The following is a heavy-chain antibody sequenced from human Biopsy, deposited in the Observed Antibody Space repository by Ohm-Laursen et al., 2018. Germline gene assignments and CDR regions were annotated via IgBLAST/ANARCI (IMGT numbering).Heavy chain of an antibody. CDR3: ARHSFGSGRDF. Sequence: SETLSLTCTVTDGSISNIINYWGWIRKPLGKGLEWLGSFYLTGFTSYNPSLKSRATISVDTSNNQSSLKLISLTAADTAVYYCARHSFGSGRDFWGQGTLVTVSS. CDR1: DGSISNIINY. D-gene: IGHD3-10*01. J-gene: IGHJ4*02. CDR2: FYLTGFT. V-gene: IGHV4-39*01.